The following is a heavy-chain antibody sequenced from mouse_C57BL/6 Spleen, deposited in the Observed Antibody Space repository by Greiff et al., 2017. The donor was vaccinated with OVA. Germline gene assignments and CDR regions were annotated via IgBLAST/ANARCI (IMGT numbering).Heavy chain of an antibody. D-gene: IGHD2-3*01. CDR1: GFTFSDYG. J-gene: IGHJ2*01. CDR3: ARAIYDGYPFDY. V-gene: IGHV5-17*01. CDR2: ISSGSSTI. Sequence: EVKLVESGGGLVKPGGSLKLSCAASGFTFSDYGMHWVRQAPEKVLEWVAYISSGSSTIYYADTVKGRFTISRDNAKNTLFLQMTSLRSEDTAMYYCARAIYDGYPFDYWGQGTTLTVSS.